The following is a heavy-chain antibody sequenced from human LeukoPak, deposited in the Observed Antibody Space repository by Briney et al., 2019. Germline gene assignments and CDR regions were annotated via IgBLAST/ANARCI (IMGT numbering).Heavy chain of an antibody. CDR2: IYYTGST. D-gene: IGHD5-18*01. V-gene: IGHV4-61*08. Sequence: SKTQSLNCTVSGGSISSCGYYWSWIRQPPGKGVEWIGYIYYTGSTNYNPSLKSRVTISVDTSKNQFSLKLSSVTAADTAVYYCARSRGYSYGYPVYYYYYGMDVWGQGTTVTVSS. J-gene: IGHJ6*02. CDR1: GGSISSCGYY. CDR3: ARSRGYSYGYPVYYYYYGMDV.